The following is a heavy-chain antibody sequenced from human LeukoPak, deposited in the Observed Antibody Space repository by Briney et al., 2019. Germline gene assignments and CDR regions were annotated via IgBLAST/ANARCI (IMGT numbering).Heavy chain of an antibody. CDR3: ARGQWFGELLYY. D-gene: IGHD3-10*01. CDR1: GYTFTSYD. CDR2: MNPNSGNT. J-gene: IGHJ4*02. Sequence: ASVKVSCXASGYTFTSYDINWVRQATGQGLAWMGWMNPNSGNTGYAQKFQGRVTMTRNTSISTAYMELSSLRSEDTAVYYCARGQWFGELLYYWGQGTLVTVSS. V-gene: IGHV1-8*01.